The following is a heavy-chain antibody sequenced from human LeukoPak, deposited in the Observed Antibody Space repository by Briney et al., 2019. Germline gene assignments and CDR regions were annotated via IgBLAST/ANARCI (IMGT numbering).Heavy chain of an antibody. V-gene: IGHV4-39*07. CDR2: INHSGST. Sequence: SGTLSLTCTVSGGSISSSSSYWGWIRQPPGKGLEWIGEINHSGSTNYNPSLKGRVTISVDTSKNQFSLKLSSVTAADTAVYYCARGLGIAAAGEIDYWGQGTLVTVSS. J-gene: IGHJ4*02. D-gene: IGHD6-13*01. CDR1: GGSISSSSSY. CDR3: ARGLGIAAAGEIDY.